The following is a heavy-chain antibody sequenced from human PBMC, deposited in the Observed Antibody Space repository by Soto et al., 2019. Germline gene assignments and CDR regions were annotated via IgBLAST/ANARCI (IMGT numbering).Heavy chain of an antibody. D-gene: IGHD4-17*01. Sequence: SETLSLTCAVYGGSFSGYYWTWIRQPPGTGLEWIGEINHSGSTNYNPSLKSRVTISVDTFKNQFSLELSSLRSEDTAVYYCARQNDYGDYVSYFQHWGQGTLVTVSS. V-gene: IGHV4-34*01. CDR2: INHSGST. CDR1: GGSFSGYY. CDR3: ARQNDYGDYVSYFQH. J-gene: IGHJ1*01.